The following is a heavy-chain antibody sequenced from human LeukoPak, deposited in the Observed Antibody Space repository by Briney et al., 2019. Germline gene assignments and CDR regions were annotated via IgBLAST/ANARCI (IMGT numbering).Heavy chain of an antibody. CDR1: GFTFNIHW. V-gene: IGHV3-7*01. Sequence: PGGSLRLACEASGFTFNIHWMKWVRQAPGKGLEWPSNIRPDGSEKVYWDSVRGRFTISRGNTKTSVFVQKKNLRSEAAAVCYCSGRPGFSSLYWGQGIRVTVSS. CDR3: SGRPGFSSLY. D-gene: IGHD2-2*01. CDR2: IRPDGSEK. J-gene: IGHJ4*02.